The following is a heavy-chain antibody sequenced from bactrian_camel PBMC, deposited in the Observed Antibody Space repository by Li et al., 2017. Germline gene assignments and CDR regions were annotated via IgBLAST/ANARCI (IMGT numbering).Heavy chain of an antibody. CDR2: LHTGGGGT. D-gene: IGHD3*01. J-gene: IGHJ4*01. Sequence: VQLVESGGGSVQAGGSLRLSCAPSRNTYSTNCMGWFRQAPGKEREAVACLHTGGGGTSYADSVKGRFTISRDNAVTTLYLQMNSLKPEDTAMYYCAADYRAWCMTAIQAQGAPIPNEYNDWGQGTQVTVS. CDR1: RNTYSTNC. CDR3: AADYRAWCMTAIQAQGAPIPNEYND. V-gene: IGHV3S54*01.